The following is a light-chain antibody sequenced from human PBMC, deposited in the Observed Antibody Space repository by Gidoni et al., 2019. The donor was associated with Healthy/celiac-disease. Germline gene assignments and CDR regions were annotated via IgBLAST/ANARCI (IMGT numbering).Light chain of an antibody. CDR3: QQRSNWPPIT. V-gene: IGKV3-11*01. CDR1: QSVSSY. Sequence: EIVLTQSPATLSLSPGERATLSCRASQSVSSYLAWYQQKPGQAPRPLISDASNRATGIPARFSGSGSGTDFTLTISSLEPEDFAVYYCQQRSNWPPITFGQXTRLEIK. CDR2: DAS. J-gene: IGKJ5*01.